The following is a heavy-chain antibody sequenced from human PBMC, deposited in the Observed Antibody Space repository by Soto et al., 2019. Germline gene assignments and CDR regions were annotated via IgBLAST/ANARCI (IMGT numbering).Heavy chain of an antibody. CDR2: IYYSGST. J-gene: IGHJ4*02. Sequence: SETLSLTCTVSGGSISSYYWSWIRQPPGKGLEWIGYIYYSGSTNYNPSLKSRVTISVDTSKNQLSLKLSSVTAADTAVYYCARGLRGSYGYWGQGTLVTVSS. CDR1: GGSISSYY. D-gene: IGHD1-26*01. CDR3: ARGLRGSYGY. V-gene: IGHV4-59*01.